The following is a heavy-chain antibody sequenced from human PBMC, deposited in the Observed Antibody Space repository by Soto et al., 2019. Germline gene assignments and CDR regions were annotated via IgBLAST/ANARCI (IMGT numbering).Heavy chain of an antibody. CDR3: ARDPSHSYYTLFYYFDY. J-gene: IGHJ4*02. CDR2: ISSSSTYI. D-gene: IGHD1-26*01. Sequence: PGVSLRLSCAASGFTLSSYSMNWVRQAPGKGLEWVSSISSSSTYIYYADSVKGRFTISRDNAKNSVYLQMNSLRAEDTAVYYCARDPSHSYYTLFYYFDYWGQGTLVTVSP. CDR1: GFTLSSYS. V-gene: IGHV3-21*01.